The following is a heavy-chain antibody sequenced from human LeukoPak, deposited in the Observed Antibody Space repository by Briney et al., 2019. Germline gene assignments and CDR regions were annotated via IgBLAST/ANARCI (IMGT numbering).Heavy chain of an antibody. CDR2: INHSGST. J-gene: IGHJ5*02. CDR3: ARQERTDWFDP. Sequence: SETLSLTCAVYGGSFSGYYWSWIRQPPGKGLEWIGEINHSGSTNYNPSLKSRVTISVDTSKNQFSLKLSSVTAADTAVYYCARQERTDWFDPWGQGTLVTVSS. V-gene: IGHV4-34*01. CDR1: GGSFSGYY. D-gene: IGHD3/OR15-3a*01.